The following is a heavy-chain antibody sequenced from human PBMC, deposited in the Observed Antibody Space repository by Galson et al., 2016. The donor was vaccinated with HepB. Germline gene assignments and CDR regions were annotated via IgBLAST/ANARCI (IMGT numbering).Heavy chain of an antibody. V-gene: IGHV4-59*01. D-gene: IGHD2-21*02. CDR3: ASLNCVGDCYPLH. Sequence: ETLSLTCTVSGGSISSYYWSWIRQPPGKGLEWIGYIYDSGSTKYNPSLKSRVTISVDTSKNQFSLKLSSVTAADTALYYCASLNCVGDCYPLHWGQGTPVTVSS. CDR1: GGSISSYY. J-gene: IGHJ4*02. CDR2: IYDSGST.